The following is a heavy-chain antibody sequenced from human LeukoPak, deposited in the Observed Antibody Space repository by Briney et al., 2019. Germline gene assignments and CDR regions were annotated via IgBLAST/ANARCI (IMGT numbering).Heavy chain of an antibody. CDR1: GFTFNTYW. Sequence: GGSLRRSCAASGFTFNTYWMIWVRQAPGKGLEWVANIKQDGSEKYYVDSVKGRFTISRDNAKNSLYLQMNSLRAEDTAVYYCARDRLKRPYYDSTSYQPDAFDIWGQGTMVTVSS. V-gene: IGHV3-7*05. J-gene: IGHJ3*02. CDR2: IKQDGSEK. CDR3: ARDRLKRPYYDSTSYQPDAFDI. D-gene: IGHD3-22*01.